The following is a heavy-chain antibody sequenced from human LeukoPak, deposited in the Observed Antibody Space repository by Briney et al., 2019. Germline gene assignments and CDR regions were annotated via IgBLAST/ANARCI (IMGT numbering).Heavy chain of an antibody. CDR1: GGTFSSYA. D-gene: IGHD2-2*01. CDR2: IIPIFGTA. V-gene: IGHV1-69*13. CDR3: ARDLGYCSSTSCYPSNDYYYGMDV. Sequence: ASVKVSCKASGGTFSSYATSWVRQAPGQGLEWMGGIIPIFGTANYAQKFQGRVTITADESTSTAYMELSSLRSEDTAVYYCARDLGYCSSTSCYPSNDYYYGMDVWGQGTTVTVSS. J-gene: IGHJ6*02.